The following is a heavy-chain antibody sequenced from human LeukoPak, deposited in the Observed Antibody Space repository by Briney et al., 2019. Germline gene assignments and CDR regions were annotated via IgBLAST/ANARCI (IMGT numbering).Heavy chain of an antibody. D-gene: IGHD3-22*01. CDR3: ARRLVAYYYDSSGRAGYYYYMDV. V-gene: IGHV4-34*01. Sequence: SETLSLTCAVYGGSFSGYYWSWIRQPPGKGLEWIGEINHSGSTNYNPSLKSRVTISVDTSKNQFSLKLSSVTAADTAVYYCARRLVAYYYDSSGRAGYYYYMDVWGKGTTVTISS. CDR2: INHSGST. CDR1: GGSFSGYY. J-gene: IGHJ6*03.